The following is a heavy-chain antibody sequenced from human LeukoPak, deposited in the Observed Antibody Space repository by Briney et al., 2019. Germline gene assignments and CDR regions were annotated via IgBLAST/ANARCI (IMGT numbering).Heavy chain of an antibody. D-gene: IGHD3-22*01. CDR3: ARLVRPGGSGYFDF. CDR1: GGSIFNSTHY. CDR2: IYYRGST. V-gene: IGHV4-39*02. Sequence: PSETLSLICNVSGGSIFNSTHYWVWIRQPPGKGLEWIGSIYYRGSTYYNPSLKSRATMSVDTSKNHFSVKLTSVTAADTAVYYCARLVRPGGSGYFDFWGQGALVTVSS. J-gene: IGHJ4*02.